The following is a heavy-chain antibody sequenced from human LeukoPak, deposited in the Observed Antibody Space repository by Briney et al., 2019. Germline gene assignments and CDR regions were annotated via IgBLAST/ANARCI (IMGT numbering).Heavy chain of an antibody. V-gene: IGHV3-30*04. CDR3: ARDGGADIVATNYYYGMDV. D-gene: IGHD5-12*01. J-gene: IGHJ6*02. Sequence: GGSLRLSCAASGFTFSSYAMHWVRQAPGKGLEWVAVISYDGSNKYYADSVKGRFTISRDNSKNTLYLQMNSLRAEDTAVYYCARDGGADIVATNYYYGMDVWGQGTTVTVSS. CDR2: ISYDGSNK. CDR1: GFTFSSYA.